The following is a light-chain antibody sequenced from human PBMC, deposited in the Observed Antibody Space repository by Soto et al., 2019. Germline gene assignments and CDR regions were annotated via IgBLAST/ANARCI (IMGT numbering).Light chain of an antibody. CDR2: EVS. CDR1: SSDVGGYNY. CDR3: SSYTTSSTLAI. V-gene: IGLV2-14*01. Sequence: QSVLTQPASVSGSPGQSITISCTGTSSDVGGYNYVSWYQQHPGKAPKLMIYEVSNRPSGVSNRFSGSKSGNTASLTISGLQAEDEAAYYFSSYTTSSTLAIFGGGTKLTVL. J-gene: IGLJ2*01.